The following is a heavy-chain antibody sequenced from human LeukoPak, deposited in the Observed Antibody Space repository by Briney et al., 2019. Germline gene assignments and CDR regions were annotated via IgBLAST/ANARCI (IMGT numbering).Heavy chain of an antibody. CDR2: ISPYNGET. D-gene: IGHD1-26*01. J-gene: IGHJ4*02. CDR3: VRDNLPVGSPENYFDS. V-gene: IGHV1-18*01. Sequence: ASVKVCCKGSGYIFPSYGLAWVRQAPGQGLEWMGWISPYNGETKYAQNFQDRLTLTTDTSTSTAYMELRSLRSDDTAVYYCVRDNLPVGSPENYFDSWGQGTLVTVSS. CDR1: GYIFPSYG.